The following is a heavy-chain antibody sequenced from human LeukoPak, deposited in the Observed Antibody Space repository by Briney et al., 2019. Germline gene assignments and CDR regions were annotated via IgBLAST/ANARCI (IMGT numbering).Heavy chain of an antibody. CDR2: MNPNSGNT. Sequence: ASVKVSCKASGYTFTSYDINWVRRATGQELEWMGWMNPNSGNTGYAQKFQGRVTMTRNTSISTAYMELSSLRSEDTAVYYCARVGRLYGSGSYYTYWGQGTLVTVSS. J-gene: IGHJ4*02. D-gene: IGHD3-10*01. V-gene: IGHV1-8*01. CDR1: GYTFTSYD. CDR3: ARVGRLYGSGSYYTY.